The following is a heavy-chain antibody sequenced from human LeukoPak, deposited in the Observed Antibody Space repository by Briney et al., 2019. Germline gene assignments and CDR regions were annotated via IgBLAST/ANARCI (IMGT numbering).Heavy chain of an antibody. CDR2: ISAYNGNT. Sequence: GASVKVSCKASGYTFTSYGISWVRQAPGQGLEWMGWISAYNGNTNYAQKLQGRVTVTTDTSTSTAYMELRSLRSDDTAVYYCARRGYCSSTSCQNYYYYGMDVWGQGTTVTVSS. CDR3: ARRGYCSSTSCQNYYYYGMDV. CDR1: GYTFTSYG. D-gene: IGHD2-2*01. J-gene: IGHJ6*02. V-gene: IGHV1-18*01.